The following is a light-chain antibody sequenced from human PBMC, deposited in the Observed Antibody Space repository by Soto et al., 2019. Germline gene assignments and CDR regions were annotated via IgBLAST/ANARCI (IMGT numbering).Light chain of an antibody. V-gene: IGLV1-40*01. CDR1: TSNIGAGYD. Sequence: QSVLTQPPSVSGALGQRVTISCTGITSNIGAGYDVHWYQLLPGRAPKLLIYGNTNRPSGVPDRFSGSKSATSASLAITGLQAEDEAIYYCQSYDNTLSGPICFFGTGTKLTVL. CDR2: GNT. CDR3: QSYDNTLSGPICF. J-gene: IGLJ1*01.